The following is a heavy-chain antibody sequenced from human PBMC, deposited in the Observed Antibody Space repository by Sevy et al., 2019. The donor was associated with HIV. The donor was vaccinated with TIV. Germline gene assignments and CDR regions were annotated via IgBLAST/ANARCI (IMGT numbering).Heavy chain of an antibody. Sequence: GGSLRLSCAASGFTFSNAWMSWVRQAPGKGLEWVGRIKSKTDGGTTDYAAPMKGRFTISRDDSKNTLYLQMNSLKTEDTAMYYCTTGHEAAAAGYWGQGTLVTVSS. CDR1: GFTFSNAW. CDR2: IKSKTDGGTT. D-gene: IGHD6-13*01. CDR3: TTGHEAAAAGY. J-gene: IGHJ4*02. V-gene: IGHV3-15*01.